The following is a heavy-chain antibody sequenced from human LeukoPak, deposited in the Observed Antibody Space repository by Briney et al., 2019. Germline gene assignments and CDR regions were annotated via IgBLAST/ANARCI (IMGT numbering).Heavy chain of an antibody. D-gene: IGHD2/OR15-2a*01. Sequence: SQTPSLTCTVSGGSISSGSSYWRWIRQPAGKGLEWIARIYNSGNTNYKPSLQSRVTISVDTAKNQFSLKLSSVTAADTAVYYCTRGDNTWGQGTLVTVSS. V-gene: IGHV4-61*02. CDR3: TRGDNT. CDR2: IYNSGNT. J-gene: IGHJ5*02. CDR1: GGSISSGSSY.